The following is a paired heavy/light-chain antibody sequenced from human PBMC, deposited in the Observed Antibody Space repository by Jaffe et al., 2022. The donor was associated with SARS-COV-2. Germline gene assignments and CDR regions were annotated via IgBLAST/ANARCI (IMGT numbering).Light chain of an antibody. Sequence: IQMTQSPSSLSASVGDRVTIACRASQNINIYLNWYQHTPGKAPKLLIHTASSLQRGVPSRFSGSGSGTDFTLTISSLQPEDFATYYCQQSYSDFYTFGGGTKVEIK. CDR2: TAS. CDR1: QNINIY. V-gene: IGKV1-39*01. J-gene: IGKJ4*01. CDR3: QQSYSDFYT.
Heavy chain of an antibody. J-gene: IGHJ6*02. CDR2: IYSGGST. D-gene: IGHD3-3*02. V-gene: IGHV3-66*02. CDR3: ASKGGSSIYYYHGMDV. CDR1: GFIVSNNY. Sequence: DVQVVESGGGLVQPGGSLRLSCAASGFIVSNNYMSWVRQAPGKGLEWVSVIYSGGSTHHADSVKGRFTISRDKSKNTVYLQMNSLRGEDTAVYYCASKGGSSIYYYHGMDVWGQGTTVIVSS.